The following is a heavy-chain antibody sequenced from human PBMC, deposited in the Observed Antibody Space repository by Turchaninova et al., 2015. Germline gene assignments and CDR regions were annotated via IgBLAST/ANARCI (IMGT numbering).Heavy chain of an antibody. V-gene: IGHV3-7*01. CDR1: GFTFSSCW. CDR2: IKQDGGEK. D-gene: IGHD3-22*01. CDR3: ARAGSRGYYYRGYWYFDL. Sequence: EVQLVESGGGLVQPGGALGLSCADAGFTFSSCWISGFRQALGKGREWVANIKQDGGEKYYVDSVKGRFTISRDNAKNSLYLQMNSLRAEDTAVYYCARAGSRGYYYRGYWYFDLWGRGTLVTVSS. J-gene: IGHJ2*01.